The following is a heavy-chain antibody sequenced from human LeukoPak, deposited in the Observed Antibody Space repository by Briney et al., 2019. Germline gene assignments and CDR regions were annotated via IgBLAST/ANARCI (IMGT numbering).Heavy chain of an antibody. V-gene: IGHV4-31*03. CDR1: GGSISSGGYY. Sequence: SETLSLTCTVSGGSISSGGYYWSWIRQHPGKGLEWIGYIYYSGSTYYNPSLKSRVTISVDTSKNQFSLKLSSVTAADTAVYYCAREDVDTALHYWGQGTLVTVSS. CDR2: IYYSGST. CDR3: AREDVDTALHY. D-gene: IGHD5-18*01. J-gene: IGHJ4*02.